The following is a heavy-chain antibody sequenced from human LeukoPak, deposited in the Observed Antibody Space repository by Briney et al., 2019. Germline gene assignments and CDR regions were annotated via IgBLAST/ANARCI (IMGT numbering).Heavy chain of an antibody. CDR3: ARRYCSSTSCYGDAFDI. CDR1: GYSFTSYW. D-gene: IGHD2-2*01. Sequence: GESLRISFKGSGYSFTSYWISWVRQMPGKGLEWMGRIDPSDSYTNYSPSFQGHVTISADKSISTAYLQWSSLKASDTAMYYCARRYCSSTSCYGDAFDIWGQGTMVTVSS. V-gene: IGHV5-10-1*01. J-gene: IGHJ3*02. CDR2: IDPSDSYT.